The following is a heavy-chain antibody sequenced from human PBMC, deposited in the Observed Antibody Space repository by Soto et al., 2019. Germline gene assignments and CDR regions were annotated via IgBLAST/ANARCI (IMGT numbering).Heavy chain of an antibody. D-gene: IGHD1-26*01. Sequence: QVQLVQSGAEVKKPGASVKVSCKASGYTFTSYGISWVRQAPGQGLEWMGRISAYNGNTNYAQKLQGRVTMTTHTSTSLAYMELSSLRSADTAVYYCARVVGALGHWFAPWGQGTLVTVSS. CDR2: ISAYNGNT. CDR1: GYTFTSYG. V-gene: IGHV1-18*01. J-gene: IGHJ5*02. CDR3: ARVVGALGHWFAP.